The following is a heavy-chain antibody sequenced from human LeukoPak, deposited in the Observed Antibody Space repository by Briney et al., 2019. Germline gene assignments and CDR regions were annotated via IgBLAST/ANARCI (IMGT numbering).Heavy chain of an antibody. CDR1: GFTFSSYA. J-gene: IGHJ4*02. CDR3: ARDSVVVITIGLIDY. V-gene: IGHV3-23*01. CDR2: ISGSAGST. D-gene: IGHD3-22*01. Sequence: GGSLRLSCAASGFTFSSYAMRWVRQAPGKGLEWVSAISGSAGSTYYADSVKGRFTISRDNSKNTLYLQMNSLRAEDTAVYYCARDSVVVITIGLIDYWGQGTLVTVSS.